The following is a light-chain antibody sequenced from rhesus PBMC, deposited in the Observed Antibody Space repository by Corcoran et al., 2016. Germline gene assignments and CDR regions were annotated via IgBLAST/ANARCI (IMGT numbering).Light chain of an antibody. V-gene: IGKV1-32*01. CDR2: YAN. J-gene: IGKJ3*01. Sequence: DIQMTQSPSSLSASVGDRVTIICRASQGISSYLNWYQQNPGKAPKLLIYYANSLESGVPSRFSGSGSGTEFPLPISSLQPEDFATYYCQQYNILFTFGPGTKLDIK. CDR3: QQYNILFT. CDR1: QGISSY.